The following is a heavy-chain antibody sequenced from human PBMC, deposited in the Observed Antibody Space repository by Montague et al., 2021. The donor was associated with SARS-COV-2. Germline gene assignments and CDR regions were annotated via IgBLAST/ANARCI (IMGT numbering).Heavy chain of an antibody. CDR3: ASRRSGYNHHDAFDI. CDR1: GYSFTSYW. D-gene: IGHD5-24*01. Sequence: QSGAEVKKPGESLRISCKGSGYSFTSYWISWVRQMPGKGLEWMGRLDPSDSYTKYSPSFQGHVTISADKSISTAYLQWGSLQASDTAMYYCASRRSGYNHHDAFDIWGQGTMVPVSS. V-gene: IGHV5-10-1*01. J-gene: IGHJ3*02. CDR2: LDPSDSYT.